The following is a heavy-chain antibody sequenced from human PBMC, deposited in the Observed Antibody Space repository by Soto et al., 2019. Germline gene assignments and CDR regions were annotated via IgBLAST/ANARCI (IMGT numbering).Heavy chain of an antibody. CDR3: AKADGSTAGAFDY. J-gene: IGHJ4*02. CDR1: GFTFSRHG. Sequence: PGGSLRLSCVASGFTFSRHGLSWVRQAPGKGLEWVSTINPSGDSTFYADSVKGRFTISRDNSKNTVYLQMNSLSVRDTAVYLGAKADGSTAGAFDYWGQGAMVTVSS. D-gene: IGHD6-13*01. CDR2: INPSGDST. V-gene: IGHV3-23*01.